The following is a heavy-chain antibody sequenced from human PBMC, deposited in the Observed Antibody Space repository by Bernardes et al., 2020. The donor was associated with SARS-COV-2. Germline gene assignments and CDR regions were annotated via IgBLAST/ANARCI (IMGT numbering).Heavy chain of an antibody. CDR3: ARFATDSSGYYYYAKAEYYFDY. Sequence: SETLSLTCTVSGGSISSHYWSWIRQPPGKGLEWIGYIYYSGSTNYNPSLKSRVTISVDTSKNQFSLKLSSVTAADTAVYYCARFATDSSGYYYYAKAEYYFDYWGQGTLVTVSS. CDR2: IYYSGST. CDR1: GGSISSHY. D-gene: IGHD3-22*01. J-gene: IGHJ4*02. V-gene: IGHV4-59*11.